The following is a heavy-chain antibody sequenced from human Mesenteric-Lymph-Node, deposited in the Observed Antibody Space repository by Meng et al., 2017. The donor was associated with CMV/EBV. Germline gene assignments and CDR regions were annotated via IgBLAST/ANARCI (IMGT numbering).Heavy chain of an antibody. CDR1: GYIFNTYG. D-gene: IGHD2-2*01. CDR2: INPNSGGT. CDR3: ARGGYQLLGSYYYYGMDV. J-gene: IGHJ6*02. V-gene: IGHV1-2*02. Sequence: ASVKVSCKASGYIFNTYGITWVRQAPGQGLEWMGWINPNSGGTNYAQKFQGRVTMTRDTSISTAYMELSRLRSDDTAVYYCARGGYQLLGSYYYYGMDVWGQGTTVTVSS.